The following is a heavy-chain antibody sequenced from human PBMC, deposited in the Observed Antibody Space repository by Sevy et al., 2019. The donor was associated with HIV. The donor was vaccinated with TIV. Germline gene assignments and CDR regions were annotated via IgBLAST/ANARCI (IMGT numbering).Heavy chain of an antibody. J-gene: IGHJ4*02. CDR3: ASAGIAAPDY. Sequence: GGSLRLSCAASGFTFSSYAMHWVRQAPGKGLEWVAVISYDGSNKYYADSVKGRLTISRDNSKNTLYLQMNSLRAEDTAVYYCASAGIAAPDYWGQGTLVTVSS. CDR2: ISYDGSNK. D-gene: IGHD6-13*01. CDR1: GFTFSSYA. V-gene: IGHV3-30-3*01.